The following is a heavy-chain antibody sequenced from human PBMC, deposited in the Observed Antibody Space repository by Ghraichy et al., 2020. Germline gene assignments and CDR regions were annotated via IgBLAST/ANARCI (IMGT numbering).Heavy chain of an antibody. CDR1: GFTFSSHP. J-gene: IGHJ4*02. Sequence: LSLTCAASGFTFSSHPMHWVRQTPDKGLEWVAVISYDGRNKVYTDSAKGRITISRDNSKNRLDLQMNSLRAEDTAVYYCARGIGWEIDYWGQGTLVTVSS. D-gene: IGHD6-19*01. CDR3: ARGIGWEIDY. CDR2: ISYDGRNK. V-gene: IGHV3-30*04.